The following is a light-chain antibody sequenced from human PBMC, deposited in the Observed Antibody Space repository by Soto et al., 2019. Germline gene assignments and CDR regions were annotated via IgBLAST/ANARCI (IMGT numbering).Light chain of an antibody. J-gene: IGKJ1*01. Sequence: EIVLTQSPATLSLSPGERATLSCRASQSVSSYLAWYQQKPGQPPRLLIYDASNRATGIPARFSGSGSGTDFTLTISSLQSEDFAVYYCQQYNNWPRTFGQGTKVDIK. CDR2: DAS. V-gene: IGKV3-11*01. CDR1: QSVSSY. CDR3: QQYNNWPRT.